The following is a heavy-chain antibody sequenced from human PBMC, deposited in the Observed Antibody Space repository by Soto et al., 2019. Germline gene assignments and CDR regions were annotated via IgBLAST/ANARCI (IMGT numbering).Heavy chain of an antibody. Sequence: ASVKVSCKVSGYSLTELSMHWVRQAPGKGLEWMGGFDPEDGETIYAQKFQGRVTMTEDTSTDTAYMELSSLRSEDTAVYYCATGVLCTEAVYASCYYYYGMDVWGQGPTVTVSS. CDR1: GYSLTELS. CDR2: FDPEDGET. CDR3: ATGVLCTEAVYASCYYYYGMDV. D-gene: IGHD2-8*01. V-gene: IGHV1-24*01. J-gene: IGHJ6*02.